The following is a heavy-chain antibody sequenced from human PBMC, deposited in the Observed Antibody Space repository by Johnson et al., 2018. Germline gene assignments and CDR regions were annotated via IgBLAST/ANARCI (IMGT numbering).Heavy chain of an antibody. CDR2: ISGGASST. J-gene: IGHJ1*01. V-gene: IGHV3-23*01. CDR3: ARDAGICIFFGELLNFQH. D-gene: IGHD3-10*01. Sequence: VQLQESGGALVQPGRSLRLSCAGSGFTFDDYAMHWVRQAPGQGLEWGSSISGGASSTYFPDSVRGRFTISRDNSQNTVYLHMHSLRAEDTAVYYCARDAGICIFFGELLNFQHWGQGTLGTVSS. CDR1: GFTFDDYA.